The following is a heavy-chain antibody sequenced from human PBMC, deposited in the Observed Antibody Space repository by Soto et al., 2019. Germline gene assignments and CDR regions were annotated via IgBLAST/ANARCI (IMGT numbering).Heavy chain of an antibody. J-gene: IGHJ4*02. CDR2: IWYDGSNK. V-gene: IGHV3-33*01. CDR1: GFTFSSYG. D-gene: IGHD3-16*02. Sequence: QVQLVESGGGVVQPGRSLRLSCAASGFTFSSYGMHWVRQAPGKGLEWMAVIWYDGSNKYYADSVKGRFTISRDNSKNTLYLQMNSLRAEDTAVYYCARDSLDYVWGSYRSAQNFDYWGQGTLVTVSS. CDR3: ARDSLDYVWGSYRSAQNFDY.